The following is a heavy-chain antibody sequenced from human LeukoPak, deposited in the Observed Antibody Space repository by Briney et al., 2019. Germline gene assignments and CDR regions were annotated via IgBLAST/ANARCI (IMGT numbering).Heavy chain of an antibody. J-gene: IGHJ3*02. CDR1: GFTFSSYG. V-gene: IGHV3-48*03. CDR2: ISSSGSTI. D-gene: IGHD3-22*01. CDR3: ASVPMMDAFDI. Sequence: GGSLRLSCAASGFTFSSYGMNWVRQAPGKGLEWVSYISSSGSTIYYADSVKGRFTISRDNAKNSLYLQMNSLRAEDTAVYYCASVPMMDAFDIWGQGTMVTVSS.